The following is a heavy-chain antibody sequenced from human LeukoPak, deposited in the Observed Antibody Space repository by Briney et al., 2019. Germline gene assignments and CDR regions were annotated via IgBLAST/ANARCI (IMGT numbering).Heavy chain of an antibody. Sequence: SETLSLTCTVSGGSISSYYWSWIGQPAGKGLEWIGRIYTSGSTNYNPSLKSRVTMSVDTSKNQFSQKLSSVTAADTAVYYCARSSSWTGYFDYWGQGTLVTVSS. CDR3: ARSSSWTGYFDY. CDR2: IYTSGST. J-gene: IGHJ4*02. CDR1: GGSISSYY. D-gene: IGHD6-13*01. V-gene: IGHV4-4*07.